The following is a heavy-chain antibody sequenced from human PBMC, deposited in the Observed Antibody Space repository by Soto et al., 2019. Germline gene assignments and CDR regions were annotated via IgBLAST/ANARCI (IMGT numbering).Heavy chain of an antibody. J-gene: IGHJ4*02. CDR2: VSHRGTA. CDR1: GGSIDSTAYS. CDR3: ARIHWSQSSLDY. Sequence: SETLSLTCAVSGGSIDSTAYSLSWIRQPPGKGLEWIGYVSHRGTAYSIPSLNGRLTLSMDSSQTQFSLKLTSVTAADSAVYYGARIHWSQSSLDYWGRGILVTVSS. D-gene: IGHD6-19*01. V-gene: IGHV4-30-2*01.